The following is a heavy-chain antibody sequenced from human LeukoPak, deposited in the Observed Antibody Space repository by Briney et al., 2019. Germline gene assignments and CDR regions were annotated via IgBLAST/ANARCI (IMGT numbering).Heavy chain of an antibody. J-gene: IGHJ5*02. Sequence: SETLFLTCSVSGASITDNFWGWIRQTPGKGLEWIAIIHSRGYLTYNPALVRRVTGSLDTSKNQIFLKMTSMTAADTARYYCARELGREGGLGPWGQGALVTVSS. CDR2: IHSRGYL. D-gene: IGHD1-26*01. V-gene: IGHV4-59*13. CDR3: ARELGREGGLGP. CDR1: GASITDNF.